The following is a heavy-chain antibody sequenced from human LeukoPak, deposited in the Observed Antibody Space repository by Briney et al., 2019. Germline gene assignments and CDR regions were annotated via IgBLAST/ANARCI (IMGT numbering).Heavy chain of an antibody. J-gene: IGHJ4*01. V-gene: IGHV3-48*01. D-gene: IGHD6-19*01. CDR3: ARAASGWYVFDF. CDR2: ISSDANTI. Sequence: TGGSLRLACAASGFTFSNYNMNWVRQAPGKGLEWVSYISSDANTIHYGDSVKGRFTISRDNAKTSLYLEMNSLRVEDTAVYYCARAASGWYVFDFWGHGTLVTVSS. CDR1: GFTFSNYN.